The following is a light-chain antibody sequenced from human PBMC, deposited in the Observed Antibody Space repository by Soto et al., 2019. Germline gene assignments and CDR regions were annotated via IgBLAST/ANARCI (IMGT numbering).Light chain of an antibody. Sequence: DIQMTQSPSSLSASVGDRVTITCRASQSISIYLNWYQQKPGKAPKLLIYAASSLQSGVPSRFSGSGSGTDFTLTISSLQPEDFATYYCQQSYTTPRCTFGQGTKLEI. CDR2: AAS. J-gene: IGKJ2*02. CDR3: QQSYTTPRCT. V-gene: IGKV1-39*01. CDR1: QSISIY.